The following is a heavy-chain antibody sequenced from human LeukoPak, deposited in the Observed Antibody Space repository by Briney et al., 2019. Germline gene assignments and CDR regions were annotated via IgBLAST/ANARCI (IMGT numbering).Heavy chain of an antibody. D-gene: IGHD2-2*01. Sequence: GGSLRLSCTASGFAFDEHDMSWVRQVPGKGLEWVSGINWSGGSTGYADPLRGRFTISRDNAKNSLYLQMDRLRAEDTALYYCARAPITSPFYFDYWGQGTLVTVSS. CDR1: GFAFDEHD. J-gene: IGHJ4*02. CDR3: ARAPITSPFYFDY. V-gene: IGHV3-20*04. CDR2: INWSGGST.